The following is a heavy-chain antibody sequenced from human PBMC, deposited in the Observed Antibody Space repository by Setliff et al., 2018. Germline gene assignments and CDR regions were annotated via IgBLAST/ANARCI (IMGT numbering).Heavy chain of an antibody. D-gene: IGHD2-2*01. CDR3: ARGRMRGSCSGPSCTYDPFDI. J-gene: IGHJ3*02. CDR2: IYHNGNT. CDR1: GGSISPYF. Sequence: SETLSLTCTVSGGSISPYFWSWIRQPPGKGLEWIGYIYHNGNTNFNPSLKTRVTMSVDPSKNQFALNLRSVTAADTAVYYCARGRMRGSCSGPSCTYDPFDIWGQGTPVTVSS. V-gene: IGHV4-59*12.